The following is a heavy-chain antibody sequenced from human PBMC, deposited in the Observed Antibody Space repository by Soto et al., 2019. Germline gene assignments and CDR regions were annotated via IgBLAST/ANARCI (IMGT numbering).Heavy chain of an antibody. V-gene: IGHV4-59*01. Sequence: SETLSLTWTVSDGSISSYYRNWIRPPTGKGLEWIGYIYYSGSTNYNPSLKSRVTISVDTSKNQFSLKLSSVTAADTAVYYCARGDFGGYFDYWGQGTLVTVSS. CDR1: DGSISSYY. CDR3: ARGDFGGYFDY. J-gene: IGHJ4*02. D-gene: IGHD3-16*01. CDR2: IYYSGST.